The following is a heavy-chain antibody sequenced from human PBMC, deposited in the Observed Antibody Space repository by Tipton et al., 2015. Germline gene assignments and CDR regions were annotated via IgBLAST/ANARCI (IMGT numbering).Heavy chain of an antibody. CDR3: ARDDCSGGTCRYSD. CDR1: GFTFSSYA. J-gene: IGHJ4*02. D-gene: IGHD2-15*01. Sequence: SLRLSCAASGFTFSSYAMHWVRQAPGKGLEWVAVIWYDGSSEYYSDSVKGRFTISRDNSKNTLYLHMNSLRAEDTALYYCARDDCSGGTCRYSDWGQGTLVTVSS. CDR2: IWYDGSSE. V-gene: IGHV3-33*01.